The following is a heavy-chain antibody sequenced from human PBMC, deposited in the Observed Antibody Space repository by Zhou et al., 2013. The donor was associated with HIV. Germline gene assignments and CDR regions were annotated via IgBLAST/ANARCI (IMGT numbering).Heavy chain of an antibody. D-gene: IGHD3-3*01. Sequence: QVQVVQSGAEVKKPGASVRVSCEASGYTFTSYGISWVRQAPGQGLEWMGWIGSHNGNTNYTQTLQGRVSMTTDTSTNTAYLEVRSLRSDDTAVYYCARQGRNHDFWSGYLTGWFDPWGQGTLVTVSS. V-gene: IGHV1-18*01. J-gene: IGHJ5*02. CDR3: ARQGRNHDFWSGYLTGWFDP. CDR2: IGSHNGNT. CDR1: GYTFTSYG.